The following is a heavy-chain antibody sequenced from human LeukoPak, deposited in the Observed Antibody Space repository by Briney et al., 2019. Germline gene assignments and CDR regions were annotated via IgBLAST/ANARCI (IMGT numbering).Heavy chain of an antibody. D-gene: IGHD4-23*01. Sequence: SETLSLTCTVSGASVSSYYWNWIRQPPGKGLEWIAYIHYSGSTNYNPSLRRRVAMSVDTSKNQFSLRLRSVTATDTAVYYCAGNSASSSGNEPSWGQGTLVTVSS. CDR2: IHYSGST. CDR3: AGNSASSSGNEPS. V-gene: IGHV4-59*08. CDR1: GASVSSYY. J-gene: IGHJ5*02.